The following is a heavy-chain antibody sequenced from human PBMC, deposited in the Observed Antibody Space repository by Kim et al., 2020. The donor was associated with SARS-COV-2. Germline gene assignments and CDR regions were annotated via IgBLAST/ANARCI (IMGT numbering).Heavy chain of an antibody. CDR1: GFTFSSYG. Sequence: GGSLRLSCAASGFTFSSYGMHWVRQAPGKGLEWVAVISYDGSNKYYADSVKGRFTISRDNSKNTLYLQMNSLRAEDTAVYYCAKAPSIAAPHLDYWGQGTLVTVSS. V-gene: IGHV3-30*18. J-gene: IGHJ4*02. D-gene: IGHD6-6*01. CDR2: ISYDGSNK. CDR3: AKAPSIAAPHLDY.